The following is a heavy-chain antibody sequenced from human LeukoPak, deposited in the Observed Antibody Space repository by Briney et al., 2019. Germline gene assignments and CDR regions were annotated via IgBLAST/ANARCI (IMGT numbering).Heavy chain of an antibody. CDR2: INPNSGGT. CDR1: GYTFTGYY. Sequence: ASVEVSCKASGYTFTGYYVHWVRQAPGLGLEWMGRINPNSGGTNYAQKFQGRVTITRDTSSSTAYIELNSHRSEDPAVYYGARTSGGIVVVPTAAPDYWGQGTLVTVSS. V-gene: IGHV1-2*06. J-gene: IGHJ4*02. CDR3: ARTSGGIVVVPTAAPDY. D-gene: IGHD2-2*01.